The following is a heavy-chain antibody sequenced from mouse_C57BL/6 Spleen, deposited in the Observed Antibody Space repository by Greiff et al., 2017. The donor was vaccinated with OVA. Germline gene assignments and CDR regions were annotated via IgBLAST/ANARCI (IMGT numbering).Heavy chain of an antibody. CDR3: ATKKDYYGSSQGAMDY. CDR1: GFTFSDYG. CDR2: ISSGSSTI. J-gene: IGHJ4*01. Sequence: DVKLVESGGGLVKPGGSLKLSCAASGFTFSDYGMHWVRQAPEKGLEWVAYISSGSSTIYYADTVKGRFTISRDNAKNTLFLQMTSLRSEDTAMYYCATKKDYYGSSQGAMDYWGQGTSVTVSS. V-gene: IGHV5-17*01. D-gene: IGHD1-1*01.